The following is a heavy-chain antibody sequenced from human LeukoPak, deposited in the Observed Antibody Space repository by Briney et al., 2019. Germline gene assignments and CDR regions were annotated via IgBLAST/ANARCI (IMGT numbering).Heavy chain of an antibody. V-gene: IGHV1-18*04. Sequence: ASVKVSCKASGYTFTGYYMHWVRQAPGQGLEWMGWISAYNGNTNYAQKLQGRVTMTTDTSTSTAYMELRSLRSDDTAVYYCARTGYCSSTSCYYYYYYMDVWGKGTTVTVSS. CDR2: ISAYNGNT. CDR3: ARTGYCSSTSCYYYYYYMDV. J-gene: IGHJ6*03. CDR1: GYTFTGYY. D-gene: IGHD2-2*01.